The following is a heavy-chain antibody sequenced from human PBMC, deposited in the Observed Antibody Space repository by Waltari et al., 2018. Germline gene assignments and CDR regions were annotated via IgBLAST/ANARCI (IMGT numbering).Heavy chain of an antibody. V-gene: IGHV1-2*02. CDR2: INPNSGGT. CDR1: GYTFTGYY. J-gene: IGHJ4*02. Sequence: QVQLVQSGAEVKKPGASVKVSCKASGYTFTGYYMHWVRQAPGQGLEWMGWINPNSGGTNYAQKFQGRVTMTRDTSISTAYMELSRLRSDDTAVYYCARYDFWSGYSPNYYFDYWGQGTLVTVSS. D-gene: IGHD3-3*01. CDR3: ARYDFWSGYSPNYYFDY.